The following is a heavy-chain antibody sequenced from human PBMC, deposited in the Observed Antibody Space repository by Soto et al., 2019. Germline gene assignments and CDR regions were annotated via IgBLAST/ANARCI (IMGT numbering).Heavy chain of an antibody. CDR1: GFTFSSYG. D-gene: IGHD3-16*01. V-gene: IGHV3-30*03. CDR2: ISYDGSNK. J-gene: IGHJ1*01. Sequence: QVQLVESGGGVVQPGRSLRLSCAASGFTFSSYGMHWVRQAPGKGLEWVAVISYDGSNKYYADSVKGRFTISRDNSKXXXXXQMNSXXXXXXXXXXCAKGAVXXXXXXXXWGQ. CDR3: AKGAVXXXXXXXX.